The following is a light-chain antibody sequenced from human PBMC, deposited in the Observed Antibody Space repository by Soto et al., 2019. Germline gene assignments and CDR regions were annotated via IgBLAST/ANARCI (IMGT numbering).Light chain of an antibody. Sequence: IQMTQSPSSLSASVGDTVTITCRASQNIANYLSWYQQKPGEAPRLLIYEAFTFQIGVPLRFSGSAIGTAFTLTITELHPDDFATYHCQETYTPLLAFGGGTRVDLK. CDR2: EAF. CDR1: QNIANY. V-gene: IGKV1-39*01. CDR3: QETYTPLLA. J-gene: IGKJ4*01.